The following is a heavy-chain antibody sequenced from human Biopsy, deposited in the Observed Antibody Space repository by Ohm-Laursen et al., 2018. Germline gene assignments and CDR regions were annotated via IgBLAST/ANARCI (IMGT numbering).Heavy chain of an antibody. CDR1: GFSFGEYA. Sequence: SLRLSCTAPGFSFGEYAMHWVRQGPGKGLEWVAGINWNTASTGYADSVKGRFTISRDNAKNSLSLQMHSLRPEDTALYYCAKVRVTITWFDAFDIWGQGTMVTVSS. J-gene: IGHJ3*02. CDR3: AKVRVTITWFDAFDI. CDR2: INWNTAST. V-gene: IGHV3-9*01. D-gene: IGHD5-12*01.